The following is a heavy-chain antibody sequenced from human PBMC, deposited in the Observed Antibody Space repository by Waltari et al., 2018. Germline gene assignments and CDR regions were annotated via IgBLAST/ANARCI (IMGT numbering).Heavy chain of an antibody. J-gene: IGHJ6*02. D-gene: IGHD6-13*01. CDR2: ISGGSDST. Sequence: EVQLLESGGGLIQPGGSLRLSCAASGLHFSGYAMSSVRQAPGKGLEWVSSISGGSDSTYYGDSVKGRFTISRDTSKNTLYLQMNSLRAEDTAVYYCAKDRRPQRLVADDMDVWGQGTTVTVSS. CDR1: GLHFSGYA. V-gene: IGHV3-23*01. CDR3: AKDRRPQRLVADDMDV.